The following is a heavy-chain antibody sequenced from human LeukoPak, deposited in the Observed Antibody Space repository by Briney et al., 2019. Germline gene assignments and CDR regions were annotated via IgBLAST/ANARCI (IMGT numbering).Heavy chain of an antibody. D-gene: IGHD1-20*01. Sequence: GGSLRLSCAASGFTFSSCSMNWVRQAPGKGLEWVSSISSSSSYIYYADSVKGRFTISRDNAKNSLYLQMNSLRAEDTAVYYCAREWDDITGTSYGMDVWGQGTTVTVSS. CDR1: GFTFSSCS. CDR2: ISSSSSYI. V-gene: IGHV3-21*01. CDR3: AREWDDITGTSYGMDV. J-gene: IGHJ6*02.